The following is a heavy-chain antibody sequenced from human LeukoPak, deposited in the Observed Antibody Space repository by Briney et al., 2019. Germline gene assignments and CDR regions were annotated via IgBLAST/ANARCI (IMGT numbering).Heavy chain of an antibody. D-gene: IGHD3-22*01. V-gene: IGHV1-8*01. CDR2: MNPNSGDT. CDR1: GYTFTTYD. CDR3: ARGLGDYYDTSDYYYAVPAH. J-gene: IGHJ4*02. Sequence: ASVKVSCKASGYTFTTYDITWVRQATGQGLEWMGWMNPNSGDTAYAQKFQGRVAMTRDTSISTAYMELSSLRSEDTAVYYCARGLGDYYDTSDYYYAVPAHWGQGTLVTVSS.